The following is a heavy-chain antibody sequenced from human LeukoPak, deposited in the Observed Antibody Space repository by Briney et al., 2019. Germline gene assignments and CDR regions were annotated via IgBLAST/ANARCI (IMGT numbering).Heavy chain of an antibody. D-gene: IGHD3-16*01. J-gene: IGHJ5*02. CDR3: ARFKGGWFDP. Sequence: KPSETLSLTCTVSGGSISTSNYYWGWVRQPPGKGLEWIGRIYYSGTTYYNPSLKSRITMSVDTSKNQFSLNLNSVTAADTATYYCARFKGGWFDPWGQGTLVTVSS. CDR2: IYYSGTT. V-gene: IGHV4-39*01. CDR1: GGSISTSNYY.